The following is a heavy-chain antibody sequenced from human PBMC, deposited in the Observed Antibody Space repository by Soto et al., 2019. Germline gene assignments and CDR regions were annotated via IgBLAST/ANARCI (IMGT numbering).Heavy chain of an antibody. J-gene: IGHJ4*02. CDR1: GGSIGPTSYY. V-gene: IGHV4-39*01. CDR2: IFYSGSL. D-gene: IGHD4-17*01. Sequence: QLQLQESGPGLVKPSETLSLTCTVSGGSIGPTSYYWGWMRQPPGKGVEWIWNIFYSGSLYSNPSLKSRATISVDAPTNRFSLRLISVRAADTAVYYCANLYGDYVSYLGQGTLVTVSS. CDR3: ANLYGDYVSY.